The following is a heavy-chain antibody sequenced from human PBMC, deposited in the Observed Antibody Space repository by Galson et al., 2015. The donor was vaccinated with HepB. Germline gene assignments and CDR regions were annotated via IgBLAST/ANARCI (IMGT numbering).Heavy chain of an antibody. Sequence: SLRLSCAASEFTFSSYSMNWVRQAPGKGLEWVSSISSGSTYKYYADSVKGRFTISRDNAKKSVYLQMDSLRAEDTAVYYCARALPSGIRGGRVFDHWGQGTLVTVSS. V-gene: IGHV3-21*04. CDR1: EFTFSSYS. D-gene: IGHD3-10*01. CDR2: ISSGSTYK. J-gene: IGHJ4*02. CDR3: ARALPSGIRGGRVFDH.